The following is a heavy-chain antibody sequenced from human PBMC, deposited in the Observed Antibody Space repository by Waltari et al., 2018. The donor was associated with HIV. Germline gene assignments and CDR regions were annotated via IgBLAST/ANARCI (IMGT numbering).Heavy chain of an antibody. CDR3: ARDSSRVLWFGESLPT. Sequence: QGQVVASGGGVVQPGRSLRLSCAASGFRFNEHGSHLGRQTPGKGLEWVALMSEDGSKRFYAESVRGRFVVSRDNSKKIFYLQMNSLRPDDTAVYFCARDSSRVLWFGESLPTWGQGTLVSVSP. V-gene: IGHV3-30*03. CDR1: GFRFNEHG. J-gene: IGHJ4*02. D-gene: IGHD3-10*01. CDR2: MSEDGSKR.